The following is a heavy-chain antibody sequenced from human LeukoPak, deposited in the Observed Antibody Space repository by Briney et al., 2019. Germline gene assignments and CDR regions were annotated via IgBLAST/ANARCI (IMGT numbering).Heavy chain of an antibody. D-gene: IGHD1-26*01. CDR1: GYTFSSYG. J-gene: IGHJ3*02. CDR3: ARGGRWELPRPYAFDI. CDR2: ISTYNGHT. Sequence: ASVKVSCKASGYTFSSYGITWVRQAPGQGLEWLGWISTYNGHTNYAQKLQGRVTMTTDTSTSTAYMELRNLRSDDTAVYYCARGGRWELPRPYAFDIWGQGTMVTVSS. V-gene: IGHV1-18*01.